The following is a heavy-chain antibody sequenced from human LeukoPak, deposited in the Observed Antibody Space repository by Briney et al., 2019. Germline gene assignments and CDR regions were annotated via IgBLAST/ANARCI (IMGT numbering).Heavy chain of an antibody. CDR3: ASRRYTYEYFYT. CDR2: IYYSGST. D-gene: IGHD2-2*02. V-gene: IGHV4-39*07. Sequence: PSETLSLTYTVYGGSIRSSSYYWGWIRQPPGKGLEWIGTIYYSGSTYYNPSLKSRVTISIDMSRNQFSLKLSSLTAADTAVYYCASRRYTYEYFYTSGVGTLVTVSS. CDR1: GGSIRSSSYY. J-gene: IGHJ4*02.